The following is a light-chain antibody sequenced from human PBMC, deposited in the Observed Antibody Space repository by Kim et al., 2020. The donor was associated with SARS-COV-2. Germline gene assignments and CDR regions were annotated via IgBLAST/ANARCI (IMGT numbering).Light chain of an antibody. CDR3: HNYNSAPGT. Sequence: DRVSITCRASPGISNYFTWYQQIPGEAPQLLIYEASALQSGVPYRFSGSGSGTDFTLTIGGLQPEDIATYYCHNYNSAPGTFGQGTKRDIK. V-gene: IGKV1-27*01. CDR2: EAS. J-gene: IGKJ1*01. CDR1: PGISNY.